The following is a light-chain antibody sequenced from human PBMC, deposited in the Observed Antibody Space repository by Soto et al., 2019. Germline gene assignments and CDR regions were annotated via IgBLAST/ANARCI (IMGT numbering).Light chain of an antibody. CDR3: QQYNSYSRT. CDR2: DAS. J-gene: IGKJ1*01. CDR1: PSISNW. V-gene: IGKV1-5*01. Sequence: DIQMTQSPSTLSASVGDRVTITCRASPSISNWLAWYQQKPGKGPKLLIYDASSLESGVPSRFSGSGSGTEFTLTISGLQPDDFATYFCQQYNSYSRTFGQGTKVDVK.